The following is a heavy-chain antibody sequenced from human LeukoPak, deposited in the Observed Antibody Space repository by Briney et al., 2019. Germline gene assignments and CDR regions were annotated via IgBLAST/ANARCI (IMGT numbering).Heavy chain of an antibody. Sequence: SETLSLTCTVSGGSISSYYWSWIRQPPGKGLEWIGYIYYSGTTNYNPSLKSRVTISVDTSKNQFSLKLSSVTAADTAVYYCARAEADSGYFDYWGQGTLVTVSS. CDR1: GGSISSYY. V-gene: IGHV4-59*12. D-gene: IGHD1-26*01. J-gene: IGHJ4*02. CDR3: ARAEADSGYFDY. CDR2: IYYSGTT.